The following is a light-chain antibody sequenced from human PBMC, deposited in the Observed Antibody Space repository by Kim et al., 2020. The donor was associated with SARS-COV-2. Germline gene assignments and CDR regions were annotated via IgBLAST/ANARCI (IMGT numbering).Light chain of an antibody. CDR2: GKN. J-gene: IGLJ3*02. CDR1: SLRSYY. Sequence: AWGQTVRITCQGDSLRSYYASWYQQKPGQAPVLVIYGKNNRPSGIPDRFSGSSSGNTASLTITGAQAEDEADYYCNSRDSSGNPWVFGGGTQLTVL. CDR3: NSRDSSGNPWV. V-gene: IGLV3-19*01.